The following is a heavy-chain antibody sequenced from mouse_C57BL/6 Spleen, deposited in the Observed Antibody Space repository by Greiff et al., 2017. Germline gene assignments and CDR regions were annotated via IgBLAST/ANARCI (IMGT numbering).Heavy chain of an antibody. CDR3: ARRDYGCWFAY. Sequence: VQLKESGPGLVKPSQSLSLTCSVTGYSITSGYYWNWIRKFPGNKLEWMGYISYDGSNNYNPYLKNRISLARYTSKNQFFLKFNSVTTEDTSTYYRARRDYGCWFAYWGQGTLVTVSA. CDR1: GYSITSGYY. CDR2: ISYDGSN. J-gene: IGHJ3*01. V-gene: IGHV3-6*01. D-gene: IGHD2-4*01.